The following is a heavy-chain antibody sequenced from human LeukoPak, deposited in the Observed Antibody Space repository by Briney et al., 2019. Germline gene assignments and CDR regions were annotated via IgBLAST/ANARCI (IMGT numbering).Heavy chain of an antibody. D-gene: IGHD3-10*01. J-gene: IGHJ6*04. CDR2: VYYTGNT. Sequence: SETLSLTCAVSGFSLTSGYYWAWIRQSPGKALEWIGNVYYTGNTHYSPSLKSRVIILADTSKNEVSLNLTSVTAADTAIYYCARQKAGTTGRSLDVWGTGTTVIVSS. CDR1: GFSLTSGYY. V-gene: IGHV4-38-2*01. CDR3: ARQKAGTTGRSLDV.